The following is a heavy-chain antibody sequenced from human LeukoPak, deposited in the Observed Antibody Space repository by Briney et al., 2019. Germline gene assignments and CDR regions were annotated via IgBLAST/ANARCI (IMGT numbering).Heavy chain of an antibody. V-gene: IGHV1-18*01. CDR2: ISAYNGNT. D-gene: IGHD6-19*01. CDR1: GYTFTSYG. CDR3: ARDRGSGWPFDY. Sequence: ASVRVSCKASGYTFTSYGISWVQQAPGHGLEWMGWISAYNGNTNYAQKLQGRVTMTTDTSTSTAYMELRSLRSDDTAVYYCARDRGSGWPFDYWGQGTLVTVSS. J-gene: IGHJ4*02.